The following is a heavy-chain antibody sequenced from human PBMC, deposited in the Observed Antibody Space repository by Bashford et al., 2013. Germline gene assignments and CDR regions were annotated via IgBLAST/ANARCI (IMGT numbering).Heavy chain of an antibody. D-gene: IGHD6-6*01. V-gene: IGHV4-30-4*01. CDR1: GGSISSGDYY. Sequence: SETLSLTCTVSGGSISSGDYYWSWIRQPPGKGLEWIGYIYYSGSTYYNPSLKSRVTISVDTSKNQFSLKLSSVTAADTAVYYCARDSRRQLSRPGAFDIWGQGTMVTVSS. J-gene: IGHJ3*02. CDR3: ARDSRRQLSRPGAFDI. CDR2: IYYSGST.